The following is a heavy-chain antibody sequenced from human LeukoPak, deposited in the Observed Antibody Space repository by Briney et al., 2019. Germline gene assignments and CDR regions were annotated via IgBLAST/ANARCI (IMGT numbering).Heavy chain of an antibody. CDR2: VSAFNGNT. Sequence: GGSLRLSCAVSGFTFTSYGISWVRQAPGQGLEWMGWVSAFNGNTNYAQKLQGRVTMTTDTSTSTAYMELRSLRSDDTAVYYCARDGLDSGPIGWGQGTLVTVSS. D-gene: IGHD6-25*01. V-gene: IGHV1-18*01. CDR3: ARDGLDSGPIG. CDR1: GFTFTSYG. J-gene: IGHJ4*02.